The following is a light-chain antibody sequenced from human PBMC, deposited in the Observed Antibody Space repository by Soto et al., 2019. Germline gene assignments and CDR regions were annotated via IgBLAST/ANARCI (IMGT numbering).Light chain of an antibody. V-gene: IGKV3-20*01. Sequence: EIVLTQSPGTLSLSPGERATLSCRASQSVSSSYLAWYQQKPGQAPRLLIYGASSRATGIPDRFSGSGSGTEFTLTISSLQPDDFATYHCQQYNSYSRRFGQGTKVDIK. J-gene: IGKJ1*01. CDR1: QSVSSSY. CDR3: QQYNSYSRR. CDR2: GAS.